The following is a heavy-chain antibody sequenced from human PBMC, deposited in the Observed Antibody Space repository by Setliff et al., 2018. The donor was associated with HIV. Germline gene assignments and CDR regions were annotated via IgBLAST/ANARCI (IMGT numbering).Heavy chain of an antibody. J-gene: IGHJ3*02. CDR1: GYAFSSYG. CDR3: AREPPEVTITTHKLEI. V-gene: IGHV1-18*01. Sequence: ASVKVSCKAFGYAFSSYGINWLRQAPGQGLEWMGWIHPYTGDTDQGQKVQGRLTMTTDTSTNTAYMELTSLRSDDTAVYFCAREPPEVTITTHKLEIWGQGTMVTVSS. D-gene: IGHD1-1*01. CDR2: IHPYTGDT.